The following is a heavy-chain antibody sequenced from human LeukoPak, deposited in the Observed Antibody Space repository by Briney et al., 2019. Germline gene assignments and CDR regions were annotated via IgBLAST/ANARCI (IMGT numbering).Heavy chain of an antibody. CDR3: ARDGDGYNRNDAFDI. D-gene: IGHD5-24*01. J-gene: IGHJ3*02. CDR2: TYYSGST. V-gene: IGHV4-61*01. CDR1: GGSVSSGTYY. Sequence: SETLSLTCTVSGGSVSSGTYYWSWIRQPPGKGLEWIGYTYYSGSTNYNPSLMSRVTISVDTSKNQFSLKLSSVTAADTAVYYCARDGDGYNRNDAFDIWGQGTMVTVSS.